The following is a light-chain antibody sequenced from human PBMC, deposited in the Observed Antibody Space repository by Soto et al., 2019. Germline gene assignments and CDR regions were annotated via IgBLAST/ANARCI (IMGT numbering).Light chain of an antibody. J-gene: IGKJ4*01. Sequence: DLQMTQSPSSLAASVGDRVTITCRASQSISSYLNWYQQKPGKAPNLLIYAASSLQSGVPSRFSGSGSGTDFTLTISSLEPEDFATYYCQQSYGTPLSFGGGTKVEIK. CDR2: AAS. CDR3: QQSYGTPLS. CDR1: QSISSY. V-gene: IGKV1-39*01.